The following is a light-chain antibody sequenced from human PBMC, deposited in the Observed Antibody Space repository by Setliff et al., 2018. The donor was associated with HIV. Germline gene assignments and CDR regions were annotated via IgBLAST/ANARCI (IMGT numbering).Light chain of an antibody. CDR3: CSYAGSGTLYV. Sequence: QSALAQPRSVSGSPGQSITISCTGTSSDVGSYKLVSWYQQHPGKAPKVMIYEVTKRPSGVSNRFSGSKSANTASLTISGLQAEDEADYYCCSYAGSGTLYVFGTGTKGTVL. CDR2: EVT. J-gene: IGLJ1*01. CDR1: SSDVGSYKL. V-gene: IGLV2-23*02.